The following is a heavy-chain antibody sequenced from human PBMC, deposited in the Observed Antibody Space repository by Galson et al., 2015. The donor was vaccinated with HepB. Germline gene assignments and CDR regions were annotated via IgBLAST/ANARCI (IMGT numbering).Heavy chain of an antibody. CDR1: GFTFSSYA. J-gene: IGHJ6*02. V-gene: IGHV3-30-3*01. CDR3: ARARGSSSWIIYYYYYGMDV. Sequence: SLRLSCAASGFTFSSYAMHWVRQAPGKGLEWVAVISYDGSNKYYADSVKGRFTISRDNSKNTLYLQMNSLRAEDTAVYYCARARGSSSWIIYYYYYGMDVWGQGTTVTVSS. D-gene: IGHD6-13*01. CDR2: ISYDGSNK.